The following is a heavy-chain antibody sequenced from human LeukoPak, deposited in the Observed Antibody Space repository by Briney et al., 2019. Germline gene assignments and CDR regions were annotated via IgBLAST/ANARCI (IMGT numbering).Heavy chain of an antibody. CDR2: ISGSGGST. Sequence: PGGSLRLSCAASGFTFSSYAMSWVRQAPGKGLEWVSAISGSGGSTYYADSVKGRFTISRDNSKNTLYLQMNSLRAEDTAVYYCAKEYDYVWGSYRSPHCLDYWGQGTLVTVSS. V-gene: IGHV3-23*01. CDR3: AKEYDYVWGSYRSPHCLDY. CDR1: GFTFSSYA. J-gene: IGHJ4*02. D-gene: IGHD3-16*02.